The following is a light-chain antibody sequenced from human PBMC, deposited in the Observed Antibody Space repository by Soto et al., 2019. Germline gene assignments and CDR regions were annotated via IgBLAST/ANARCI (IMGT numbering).Light chain of an antibody. CDR3: QQYYNAPYT. J-gene: IGKJ2*01. Sequence: DIVMTQSPDSLAVSLGERATINCKSSQSVLYTPNNKNYLAWYQHKAGQPPKLLIYWASSRESGVPDRFSGSGSGTDFTLTINGLRAEDVAVYYCQQYYNAPYTFGQGTKLDIK. CDR2: WAS. CDR1: QSVLYTPNNKNY. V-gene: IGKV4-1*01.